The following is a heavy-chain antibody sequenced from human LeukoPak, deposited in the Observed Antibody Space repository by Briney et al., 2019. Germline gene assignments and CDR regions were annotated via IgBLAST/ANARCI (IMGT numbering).Heavy chain of an antibody. CDR2: INPNSGGT. CDR3: ARVVPGDWLTQNWFNP. Sequence: ASVKVSCKASGYTFTVYYMHWVRQAPGRGLEWMGWINPNSGGTNYAQKLQGRVTVTTDTSTSTAYMELRSLRSDDTAMYYCARVVPGDWLTQNWFNPWGQGTLVTVSS. D-gene: IGHD3-9*01. CDR1: GYTFTVYY. V-gene: IGHV1-2*02. J-gene: IGHJ5*02.